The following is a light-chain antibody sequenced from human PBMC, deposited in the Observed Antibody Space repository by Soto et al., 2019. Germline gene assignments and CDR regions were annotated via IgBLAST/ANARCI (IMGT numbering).Light chain of an antibody. CDR2: AVN. V-gene: IGLV2-11*01. J-gene: IGLJ3*02. Sequence: QSALTQPHSVSGSPGQSVTISCTGTSSDVGDYNYVSWYQQHPAKAPKLLIYAVNMRPSGVPDRFSGSKSGNTASLTISGLQAEDEADYSCCSYAGSYTWVFGGGTKLTVL. CDR1: SSDVGDYNY. CDR3: CSYAGSYTWV.